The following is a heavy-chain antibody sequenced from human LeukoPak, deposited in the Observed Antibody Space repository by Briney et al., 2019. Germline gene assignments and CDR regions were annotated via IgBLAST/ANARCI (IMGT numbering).Heavy chain of an antibody. CDR2: INSGGSTL. V-gene: IGHV3-48*03. CDR3: ARVRVTVTTLDY. D-gene: IGHD4-17*01. CDR1: GFTFSSYE. J-gene: IGHJ4*02. Sequence: TGGSLRLSCAASGFTFSSYEMNWVRQAPGKGLEWVSYINSGGSTLYYADSVKGRFTISRDNAKNSLFLQMNSLRAEDTAVYYCARVRVTVTTLDYWGQGALVTVSS.